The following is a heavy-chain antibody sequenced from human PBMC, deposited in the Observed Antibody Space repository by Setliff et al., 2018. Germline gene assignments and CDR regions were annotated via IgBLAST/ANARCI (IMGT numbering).Heavy chain of an antibody. Sequence: SETLSLTCAVSGGSTNNYHWTWIRQPAGKGLEWIGRLYPNGNTNYNPSLKRRVNMSADSSKNNLSLRVTSVTAADTAVYYCARGSTGAYDPWGQGTLVTVSS. D-gene: IGHD7-27*01. CDR3: ARGSTGAYDP. V-gene: IGHV4-4*07. CDR2: LYPNGNT. CDR1: GGSTNNYH. J-gene: IGHJ5*02.